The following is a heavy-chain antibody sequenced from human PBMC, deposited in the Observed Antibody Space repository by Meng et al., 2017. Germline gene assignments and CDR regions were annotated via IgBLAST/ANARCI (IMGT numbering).Heavy chain of an antibody. Sequence: VQQVGAGGGLVKAGGSLSVSCVAAGFRVTEGWMSGVGQAPGKGLEGVGRINSNSDSLPPPFAAPVNLSFPISRVDSPHPLSLQMTILLSEYTAFYFCATSASSPAPWGQGPLVTVSS. CDR1: GFRVTEGW. CDR3: ATSASSPAP. D-gene: IGHD2-15*01. V-gene: IGHV3-15*01. J-gene: IGHJ5*02. CDR2: INSNSDSLPP.